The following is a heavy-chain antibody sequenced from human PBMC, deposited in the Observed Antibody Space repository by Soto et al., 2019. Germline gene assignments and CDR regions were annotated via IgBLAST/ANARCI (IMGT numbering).Heavy chain of an antibody. J-gene: IGHJ3*01. Sequence: QVQLVESWGGVVQPERSLRLSCAASGFSVRTSGMHWVRQAPGKGLEWVALIWNDGNNKVYADSVKGRFTISNDNSQNTIYLQMDSLRGEDTALYYCARDDNLQGNAFDVWGQGTMVTVSS. D-gene: IGHD3-10*01. CDR2: IWNDGNNK. CDR3: ARDDNLQGNAFDV. V-gene: IGHV3-33*01. CDR1: GFSVRTSG.